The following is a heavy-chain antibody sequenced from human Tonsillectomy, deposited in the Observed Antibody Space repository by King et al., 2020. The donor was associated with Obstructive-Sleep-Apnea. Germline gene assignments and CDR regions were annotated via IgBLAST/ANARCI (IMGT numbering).Heavy chain of an antibody. CDR2: ISWNSGTI. V-gene: IGHV3-9*01. CDR3: AKPITLVRGAMGD. Sequence: VQLVESGGGLVQPGRSLRLSCAASGFTFDDYAMHWVRQTPGKGLEWVSGISWNSGTIGYADSVKGRFTISRDNAKNSRYLPMNSLRPEDTALYYCAKPITLVRGAMGDWGQGTLVTVSS. D-gene: IGHD3-10*01. CDR1: GFTFDDYA. J-gene: IGHJ4*02.